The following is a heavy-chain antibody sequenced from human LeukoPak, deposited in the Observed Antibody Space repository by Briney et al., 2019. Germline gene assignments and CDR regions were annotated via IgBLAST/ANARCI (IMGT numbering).Heavy chain of an antibody. D-gene: IGHD3-10*01. CDR1: GYTFTSYA. CDR2: INAGNGNT. J-gene: IGHJ1*01. Sequence: ASVKVSCKASGYTFTSYAMHWVCQAPGQRLEWMGWINAGNGNTKYSQKFQGRVTITRDTSASTAYMELSSLRSEDTAVYYCARAYITMVRGVIITGYFQHWGQGTLVTVSS. CDR3: ARAYITMVRGVIITGYFQH. V-gene: IGHV1-3*01.